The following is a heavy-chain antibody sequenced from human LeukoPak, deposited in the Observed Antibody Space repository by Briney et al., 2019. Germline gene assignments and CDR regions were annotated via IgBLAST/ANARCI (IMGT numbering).Heavy chain of an antibody. CDR1: GGSISSSNW. CDR3: ACYYDSSGYRFDY. J-gene: IGHJ4*02. D-gene: IGHD3-22*01. Sequence: SETLSLTCAVSGGSISSSNWWSWVRQPPGKGPEWIGEIYHTGSTNYHPSLKSRVTMSLDKSTNQFSLKLSSVTAADTAVYYCACYYDSSGYRFDYWGQGTLVTVSS. CDR2: IYHTGST. V-gene: IGHV4-4*02.